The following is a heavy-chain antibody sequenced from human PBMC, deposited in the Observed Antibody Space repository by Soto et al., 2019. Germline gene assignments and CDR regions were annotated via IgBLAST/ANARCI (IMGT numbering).Heavy chain of an antibody. CDR2: VSTNDDRT. Sequence: AASVKVSCKTSGYTFTAYGLAWLRQAPGQRPEWMGWVSTNDDRTNYAQKFQGRVTMTTDRSTTTTSMELRSLRGDDTAVYYCARELNTESSAYYSFAFWGQGTLVTVSS. J-gene: IGHJ4*02. CDR3: ARELNTESSAYYSFAF. CDR1: GYTFTAYG. V-gene: IGHV1-18*01. D-gene: IGHD3-22*01.